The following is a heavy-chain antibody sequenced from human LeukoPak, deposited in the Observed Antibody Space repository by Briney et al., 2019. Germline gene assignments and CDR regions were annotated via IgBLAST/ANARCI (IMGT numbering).Heavy chain of an antibody. D-gene: IGHD1-26*01. CDR3: ARSVGARGYFDY. CDR1: GGTFSNYA. J-gene: IGHJ4*02. V-gene: IGHV1-69*05. CDR2: IIPIFGAV. Sequence: SVKVSCKASGGTFSNYAISWVRQAPGQGLAWMGGIIPIFGAVNYAQKFQGRVTITTDESTSTAYMELSTLRSEDTAVYYCARSVGARGYFDYWGQGTLVTVSS.